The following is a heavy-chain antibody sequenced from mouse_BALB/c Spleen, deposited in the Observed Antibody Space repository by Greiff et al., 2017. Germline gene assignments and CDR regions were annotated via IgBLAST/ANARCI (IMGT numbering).Heavy chain of an antibody. CDR3: GRDGNGFAY. CDR2: ISYDGSN. Sequence: ESGPGLVKPSQSLSLTCSVTGYSITSGYYWNWIRQFPGNKLEWMGYISYDGSNNYNPSLKNRISITRDTSKNQFFLKLNSVTTEDTATYYCGRDGNGFAYWGQGTLVTVSA. V-gene: IGHV3-6*02. CDR1: GYSITSGYY. D-gene: IGHD2-1*01. J-gene: IGHJ3*01.